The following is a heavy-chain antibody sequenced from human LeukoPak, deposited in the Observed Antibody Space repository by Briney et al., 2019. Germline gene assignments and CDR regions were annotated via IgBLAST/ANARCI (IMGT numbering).Heavy chain of an antibody. Sequence: PSETLSLTCTVSGGSISGYYWSWIRQPPGRGLEWIGEINHSGSTNYNPSLKSRVTISVDTSKNQFSLKLSSVTAADTAVYYCARGTAPRSQNDAFDIWGQGTMVTVSS. J-gene: IGHJ3*02. CDR2: INHSGST. CDR3: ARGTAPRSQNDAFDI. CDR1: GGSISGYY. V-gene: IGHV4-34*01.